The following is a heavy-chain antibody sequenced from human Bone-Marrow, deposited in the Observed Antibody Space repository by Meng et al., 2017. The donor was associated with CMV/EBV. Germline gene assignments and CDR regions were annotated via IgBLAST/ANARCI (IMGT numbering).Heavy chain of an antibody. CDR2: ISYDGSNK. D-gene: IGHD3-3*01. V-gene: IGHV3-30-3*01. J-gene: IGHJ4*02. CDR3: ARESYDFWSGQYAYYFDY. Sequence: TFSSKAMQWVRKATVKGMEGVAVISYDGSNKYYADSVKGRFTSSRDNSKNTLYLQMNSLRAEETAVYYCARESYDFWSGQYAYYFDYWGQGTLVTVSS. CDR1: TFSSKA.